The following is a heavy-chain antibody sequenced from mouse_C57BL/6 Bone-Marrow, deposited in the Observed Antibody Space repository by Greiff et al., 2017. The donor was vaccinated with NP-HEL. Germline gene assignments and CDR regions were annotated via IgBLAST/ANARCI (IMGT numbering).Heavy chain of an antibody. CDR2: IDPSDSYT. V-gene: IGHV1-59*01. D-gene: IGHD1-1*01. CDR1: GYTFTSYW. CDR3: ARSPYYYGSSYWYFDV. J-gene: IGHJ1*03. Sequence: VQLQHPGAELVRPGTSVKLSCKASGYTFTSYWMHWVKQRPGQGLEWIGVIDPSDSYTNYNQKFKGKATLTVDTSSSTAYMQLSSLTSEDSAVYYCARSPYYYGSSYWYFDVWGTGTTVTVSS.